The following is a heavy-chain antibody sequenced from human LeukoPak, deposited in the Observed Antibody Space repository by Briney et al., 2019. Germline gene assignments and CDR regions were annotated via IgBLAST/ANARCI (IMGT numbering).Heavy chain of an antibody. J-gene: IGHJ4*02. CDR3: ARDSSATDY. CDR1: GFTFSDYY. Sequence: PGGSLRLSCAASGFTFSDYYMSWIRQAPGKGLEWVSYISGSSSYTTYADSVKGRFTISRDNAKNSLYLQMNSLRAEDTAVYFCARDSSATDYWGQGTLVTVSS. V-gene: IGHV3-11*05. CDR2: ISGSSSYT.